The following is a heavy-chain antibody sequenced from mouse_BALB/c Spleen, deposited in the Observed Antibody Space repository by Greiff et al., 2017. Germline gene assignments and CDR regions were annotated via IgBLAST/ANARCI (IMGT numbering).Heavy chain of an antibody. CDR1: GYTFTDYY. Sequence: VQLQQSGPELVKPGASVKMSCKASGYTFTDYYMKWVKQSHGKSLEWIGDINPNNGGTSYNQKFKGKATLTVDKSSSTAYMQLNSLTSEDSAVYYCAREGDYYYGSSYVQAWFAYWGQGTLVTVSA. CDR3: AREGDYYYGSSYVQAWFAY. V-gene: IGHV1-26*01. J-gene: IGHJ3*01. D-gene: IGHD1-1*01. CDR2: INPNNGGT.